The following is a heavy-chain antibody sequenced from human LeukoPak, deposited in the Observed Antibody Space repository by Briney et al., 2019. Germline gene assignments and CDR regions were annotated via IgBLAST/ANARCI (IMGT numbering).Heavy chain of an antibody. CDR1: GGSISSRSYY. Sequence: KPSETLSLTCTVSGGSISSRSYYWGWIRQPPGKGLEWIGSIFYSGTTYYNPSLKSRVTISVDTSKNQFSLRLSSVTAADTAVYYCASENCGGTSCSSFDYWGQGTLVTVSS. D-gene: IGHD2-2*01. V-gene: IGHV4-39*01. CDR2: IFYSGTT. J-gene: IGHJ4*02. CDR3: ASENCGGTSCSSFDY.